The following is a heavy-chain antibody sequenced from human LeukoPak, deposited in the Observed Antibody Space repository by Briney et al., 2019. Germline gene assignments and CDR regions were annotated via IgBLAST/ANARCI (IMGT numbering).Heavy chain of an antibody. CDR2: ITGSSDTI. CDR3: SSESRY. CDR1: GFTFSDYS. D-gene: IGHD3-22*01. V-gene: IGHV3-48*02. Sequence: PGGSLRLSCAASGFTFSDYSMNWVRQAPGKGLEWVSWITGSSDTIFYADSVKGRFTISRDNAKNSLYLQMSSLRDEDAAMYCCSSESRYWGQGTLVIVSS. J-gene: IGHJ4*02.